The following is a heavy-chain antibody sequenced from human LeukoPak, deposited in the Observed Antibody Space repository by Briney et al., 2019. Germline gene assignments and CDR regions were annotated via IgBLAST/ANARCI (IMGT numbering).Heavy chain of an antibody. CDR1: GGSISSYY. V-gene: IGHV4-59*01. CDR2: ISYSGTP. J-gene: IGHJ4*02. D-gene: IGHD4-17*01. CDR3: ARVFDDYGDYFLDY. Sequence: SETLSLTCTVSGGSISSYYWNWIRQPPGKGLKWIGYISYSGTPYYNPSLKSRVTISVDPSKNQLSLSLSSVTAADTAVYYCARVFDDYGDYFLDYWGQGTLVTVSS.